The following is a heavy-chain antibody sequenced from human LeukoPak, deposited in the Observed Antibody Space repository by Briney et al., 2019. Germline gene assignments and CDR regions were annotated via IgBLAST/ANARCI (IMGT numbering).Heavy chain of an antibody. CDR3: VKPKYSSSWATPFDP. CDR1: GFTLSSYA. J-gene: IGHJ5*02. CDR2: ISSNGGST. D-gene: IGHD6-13*01. V-gene: IGHV3-64D*06. Sequence: PGGSLRLSCSASGFTLSSYAMHWVRQAPGKGLEYVSAISSNGGSTYYADSVKGRFTISRDNSKNTLYLQMSSLRAEDTAVYYCVKPKYSSSWATPFDPWGQGTLVTVSS.